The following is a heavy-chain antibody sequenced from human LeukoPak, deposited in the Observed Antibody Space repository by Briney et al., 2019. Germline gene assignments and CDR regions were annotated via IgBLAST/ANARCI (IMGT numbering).Heavy chain of an antibody. Sequence: KESGPTLVKPTQTLTLTCTFSGFSLSTSGGGVGWIRHPPGKALEWLSLIYWKDDKRYSTYLKSRLTIPKDTSKNQVVLTMPKMDPVDTAPYSCAHSSGVPAGRIAPWGQGTLVTVSS. J-gene: IGHJ5*02. CDR2: IYWKDDK. CDR1: GFSLSTSGGG. D-gene: IGHD2-2*01. CDR3: AHSSGVPAGRIAP. V-gene: IGHV2-5*01.